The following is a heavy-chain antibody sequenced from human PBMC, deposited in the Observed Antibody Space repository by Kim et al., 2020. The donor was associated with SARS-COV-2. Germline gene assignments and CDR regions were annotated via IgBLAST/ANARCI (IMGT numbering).Heavy chain of an antibody. J-gene: IGHJ4*02. V-gene: IGHV3-9*01. D-gene: IGHD3-10*01. Sequence: GNADSVKGRFTISRDNAKNSLYLQMNSLRAEDTALYYCAKDKGWFGEFESWGQGTLVTVSS. CDR3: AKDKGWFGEFES.